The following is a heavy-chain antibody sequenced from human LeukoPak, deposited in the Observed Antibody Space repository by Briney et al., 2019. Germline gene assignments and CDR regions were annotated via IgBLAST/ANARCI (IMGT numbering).Heavy chain of an antibody. Sequence: ASVKVSCKASGYTFTSYYMHWVRQAPGQGLEWMGIINPSGGSTSYAQKFQGRVTMARDTSISTAYMELSRLRSDDTAVYYCARVYTEPWGQGTLVTVSS. CDR3: ARVYTEP. CDR2: INPSGGST. V-gene: IGHV1-46*01. D-gene: IGHD3-16*01. CDR1: GYTFTSYY. J-gene: IGHJ5*02.